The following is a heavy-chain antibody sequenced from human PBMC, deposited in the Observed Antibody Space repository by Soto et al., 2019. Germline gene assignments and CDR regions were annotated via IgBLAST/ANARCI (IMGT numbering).Heavy chain of an antibody. V-gene: IGHV3-30-3*01. CDR2: ISYDGSNK. Sequence: GGSLILSCAASGFPFSSYSMHWVRQAPGKGLEWVAVISYDGSNKYYADSVKGRFTISRDNSKNTLYLQMNSLRAEDTAVYYCARDLNVVVTATSIYYYYYGMDVWGQGTTVTVSS. J-gene: IGHJ6*02. D-gene: IGHD2-21*02. CDR1: GFPFSSYS. CDR3: ARDLNVVVTATSIYYYYYGMDV.